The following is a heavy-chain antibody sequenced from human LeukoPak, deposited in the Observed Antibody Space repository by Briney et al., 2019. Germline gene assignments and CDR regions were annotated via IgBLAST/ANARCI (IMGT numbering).Heavy chain of an antibody. Sequence: PSETLSLTCTVSGGSISSYYRSWIRQPPGKGLEWIGYIYYSGSTNYNPSLKSRVTISVDTSKNQFSLKLSSVTAADTAVYYCASMAARHYYYYMDVWGKGTTVAVSS. J-gene: IGHJ6*03. CDR3: ASMAARHYYYYMDV. CDR2: IYYSGST. CDR1: GGSISSYY. D-gene: IGHD6-6*01. V-gene: IGHV4-59*01.